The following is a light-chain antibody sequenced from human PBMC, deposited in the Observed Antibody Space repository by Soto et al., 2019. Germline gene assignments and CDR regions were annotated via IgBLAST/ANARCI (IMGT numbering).Light chain of an antibody. CDR3: QQRSNWPPLLT. Sequence: EIVLTQSPATLSLSPGDRATLSCRASQRVSTSLACYQQKPGQSPRLLIYDASNRATGIPARFSGSGSGTDFTLTISSLELGDFAGYYCQQRSNWPPLLTFGGGTTVEIK. V-gene: IGKV3-11*01. CDR1: QRVSTS. J-gene: IGKJ4*01. CDR2: DAS.